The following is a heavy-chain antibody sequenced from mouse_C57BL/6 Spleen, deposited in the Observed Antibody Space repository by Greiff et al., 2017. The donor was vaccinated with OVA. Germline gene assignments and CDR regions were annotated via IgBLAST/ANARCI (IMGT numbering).Heavy chain of an antibody. CDR1: GYTFTSYW. D-gene: IGHD2-3*01. CDR2: INPSSGYT. V-gene: IGHV1-7*01. J-gene: IGHJ4*01. CDR3: ARSVFYDGYYDYAMDY. Sequence: QVQLKESGAELAKPGASVKLSCKASGYTFTSYWMHWVKQRPGQGLEWIGYINPSSGYTKYNQKFKDKATLTADKSSSTAYMQLSSLTYEDSAVYYCARSVFYDGYYDYAMDYWGQGTSVTVSS.